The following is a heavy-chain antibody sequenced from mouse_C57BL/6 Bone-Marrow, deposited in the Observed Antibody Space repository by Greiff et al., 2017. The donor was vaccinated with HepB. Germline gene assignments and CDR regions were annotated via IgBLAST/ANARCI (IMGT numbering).Heavy chain of an antibody. V-gene: IGHV5-9-1*02. CDR2: ISSGGDYI. J-gene: IGHJ3*01. D-gene: IGHD2-5*01. CDR3: TRAHSNFAWFAY. Sequence: EVQRVESGEGLVKPGGSLKLSCAASGFTFSSYAMSWVRQTPEKRLEWVAYISSGGDYIYYADTVKGRFTISRDNARNTLYLQMSSLKSEDTAMYYCTRAHSNFAWFAYWGQGTLVTVSA. CDR1: GFTFSSYA.